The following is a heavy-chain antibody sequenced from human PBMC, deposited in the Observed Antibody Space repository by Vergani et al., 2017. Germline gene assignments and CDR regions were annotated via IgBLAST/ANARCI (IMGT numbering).Heavy chain of an antibody. CDR2: ISGPGLST. V-gene: IGHV3-23*01. CDR3: ARGASGDYVSSFDY. CDR1: GFTFSNSA. D-gene: IGHD4-17*01. J-gene: IGHJ4*02. Sequence: EVHLLESGGGLVQSGGSLRLSCAASGFTFSNSAVSWVRQAPGRGLAWVSSISGPGLSTYYADSVKGRFSNSRDNSKNTLYLQMNSLRAEDTDVYYCARGASGDYVSSFDYWGQGALVTVSS.